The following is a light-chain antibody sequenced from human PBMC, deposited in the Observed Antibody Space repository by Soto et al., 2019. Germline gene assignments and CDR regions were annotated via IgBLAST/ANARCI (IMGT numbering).Light chain of an antibody. CDR2: EVS. V-gene: IGLV2-14*01. J-gene: IGLJ2*01. CDR1: SSDVDTHNY. CDR3: SSYTRSNTPVV. Sequence: QSALTQPASVSGSPGQSITISCTATSSDVDTHNYVSWYQQYPGKAPKLMIYEVSNRPSGVSNRFSGSKSGNTASLTISGLQAEDEADYYCSSYTRSNTPVVFGGGTKLTVL.